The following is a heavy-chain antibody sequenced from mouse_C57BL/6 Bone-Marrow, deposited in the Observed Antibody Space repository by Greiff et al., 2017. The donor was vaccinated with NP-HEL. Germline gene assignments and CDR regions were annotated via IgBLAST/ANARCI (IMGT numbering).Heavy chain of an antibody. Sequence: QVQLQQSGAELARPGASVKLSCKASGYTFTSYGISWVKQRIGQGLEWIGEIYPRSGNTYYNEKFKGKATLTADKSSSTAYMELRSLTSEDSAVYFCARDYDPYWGQGTLVTVSA. CDR3: ARDYDPY. D-gene: IGHD1-1*01. V-gene: IGHV1-81*01. CDR1: GYTFTSYG. CDR2: IYPRSGNT. J-gene: IGHJ3*01.